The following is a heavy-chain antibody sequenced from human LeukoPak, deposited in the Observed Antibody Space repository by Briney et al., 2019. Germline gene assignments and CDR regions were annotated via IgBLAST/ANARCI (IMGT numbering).Heavy chain of an antibody. Sequence: APVKVSCKASGGTFSSSTISWVRQAPGQGLEWMGGITPIFGTPDYAQKFQGRVTITAVESMSTAYMELSSLRSEDTAVYYCARGWLAETTVVTPYNYWGQGTLVTVSS. CDR1: GGTFSSST. J-gene: IGHJ4*02. D-gene: IGHD2-21*02. V-gene: IGHV1-69*13. CDR2: ITPIFGTP. CDR3: ARGWLAETTVVTPYNY.